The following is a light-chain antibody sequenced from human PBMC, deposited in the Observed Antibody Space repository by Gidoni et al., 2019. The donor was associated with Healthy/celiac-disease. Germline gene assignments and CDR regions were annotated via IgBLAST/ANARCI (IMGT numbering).Light chain of an antibody. V-gene: IGKV3-15*01. CDR3: QKYNNGPPWT. Sequence: EIVMTQSPATLSVSPGERATLSCRASQSVSSNLAWYQQKPGQAPRLLIYGASTRATGIPARFSGSGSGTEFTLTISSLQSEDFAVYYCQKYNNGPPWTFGQGTKVEIK. CDR1: QSVSSN. J-gene: IGKJ1*01. CDR2: GAS.